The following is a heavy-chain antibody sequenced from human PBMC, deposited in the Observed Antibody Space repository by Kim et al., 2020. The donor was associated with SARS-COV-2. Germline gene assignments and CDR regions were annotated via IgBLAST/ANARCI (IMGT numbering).Heavy chain of an antibody. J-gene: IGHJ5*02. CDR3: ARHRVGGYSGYDYNWFDP. V-gene: IGHV4-39*01. Sequence: SETLSLTCTVSGGSISSSSYYWGWIRQPPGKGLEWIGSIYYSGSTYYNPSLKNRVTISVDTSKNQFSLKLSSVTAADTAVYYCARHRVGGYSGYDYNWFDPWGQGTLVTVSS. D-gene: IGHD5-12*01. CDR1: GGSISSSSYY. CDR2: IYYSGST.